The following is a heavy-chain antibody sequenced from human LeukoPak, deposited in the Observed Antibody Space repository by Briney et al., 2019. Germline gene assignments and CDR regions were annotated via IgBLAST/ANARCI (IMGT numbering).Heavy chain of an antibody. D-gene: IGHD3-3*01. Sequence: PGGSLRLSCAASGFTFSSYWMSWVRQARGKALEWVANIKQDGSERYYVDSVKGRFTISRDNAKNSLYLQMNSLRAEDTAVYYFARDQSGPEYWGQGAPVTVSS. J-gene: IGHJ4*02. V-gene: IGHV3-7*01. CDR1: GFTFSSYW. CDR2: IKQDGSER. CDR3: ARDQSGPEY.